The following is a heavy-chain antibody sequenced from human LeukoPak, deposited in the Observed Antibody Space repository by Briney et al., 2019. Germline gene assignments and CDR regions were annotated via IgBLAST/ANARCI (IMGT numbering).Heavy chain of an antibody. CDR3: ARRGGLTDVFDS. J-gene: IGHJ3*01. V-gene: IGHV5-51*01. CDR2: IYPGDSDT. CDR1: GYSFTNYW. Sequence: GESLQISCKASGYSFTNYWIGWVGPLPGKGLAWMGIIYPGDSDTKYSPSLQGQVTISADKSISTAFLQWSSLKTSDSAIYYCARRGGLTDVFDSWGQGTMVTVSS.